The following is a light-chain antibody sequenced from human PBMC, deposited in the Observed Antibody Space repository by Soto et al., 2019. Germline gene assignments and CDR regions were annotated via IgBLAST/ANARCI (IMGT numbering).Light chain of an antibody. CDR3: QQCYRSPYT. V-gene: IGKV1-39*01. CDR1: QSINIY. J-gene: IGKJ2*01. CDR2: GAS. Sequence: IQMTPSPSSLAASVGDSVTVTCRASQSINIYLNWYQQKPGKAPTLLIYGASSLQSGVPSRFTGGGSRTDFTLTISSLQPEDFATYYCQQCYRSPYTFGQGTKLEIK.